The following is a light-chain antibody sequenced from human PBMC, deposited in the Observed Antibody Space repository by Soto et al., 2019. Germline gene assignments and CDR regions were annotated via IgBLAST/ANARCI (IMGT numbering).Light chain of an antibody. Sequence: DLQMTQSPSSLSASVVDRVTITCRASQGISNYLAWYQQKPGKVPKVLIYGASILQSGVPSRFSGSGSGTDFTLTITSLQPEDVATYYCQKYNGAPFTFGGGSKVDIK. CDR3: QKYNGAPFT. V-gene: IGKV1-27*01. CDR2: GAS. CDR1: QGISNY. J-gene: IGKJ4*01.